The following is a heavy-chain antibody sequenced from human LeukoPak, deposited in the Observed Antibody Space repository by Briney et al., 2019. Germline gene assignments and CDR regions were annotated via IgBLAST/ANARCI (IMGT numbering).Heavy chain of an antibody. CDR3: AKDRPCTTCSPSDY. CDR2: ISRNGGTT. Sequence: PGGSLRLSCAASGFTFTSYAMSWVRQAPGEGLEWVSSISRNGGTTYYADSVKGRFTISRDSSKNTLYLQMNSLRAEDTAVYYCAKDRPCTTCSPSDYWGQGTLVTVSS. D-gene: IGHD2-2*01. J-gene: IGHJ4*02. CDR1: GFTFTSYA. V-gene: IGHV3-23*01.